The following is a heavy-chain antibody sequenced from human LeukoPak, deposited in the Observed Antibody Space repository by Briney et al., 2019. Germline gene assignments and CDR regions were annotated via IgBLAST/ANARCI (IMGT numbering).Heavy chain of an antibody. CDR3: ARQQPAFDF. D-gene: IGHD6-13*01. V-gene: IGHV3-48*03. CDR1: GFTFSSYE. J-gene: IGHJ4*02. Sequence: PGGSLRLSCAASGFTFSSYEMNWVRQAPGKGREWVSYISSSGRTIFYADSVKGRFTISRDNAKDSLYLQMNSLRAEDTAVYYCARQQPAFDFWGQGTLVTVSS. CDR2: ISSSGRTI.